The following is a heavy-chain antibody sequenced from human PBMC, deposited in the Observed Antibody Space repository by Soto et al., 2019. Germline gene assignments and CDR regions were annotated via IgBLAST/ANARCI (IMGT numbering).Heavy chain of an antibody. V-gene: IGHV3-48*03. D-gene: IGHD3-10*01. CDR2: INTGGNII. CDR1: GFTSTTYE. J-gene: IGHJ6*02. CDR3: ARDLTNTGRSWSGTDNYYYGMDV. Sequence: QPGGSLRLSCAASGFTSTTYEMNWVRQAPGKGLEWVSYINTGGNIIYYADSVKGRFTISRDSAKNSLYLQMNSLRAEDTAVYYCARDLTNTGRSWSGTDNYYYGMDVWGQGTTVTVSS.